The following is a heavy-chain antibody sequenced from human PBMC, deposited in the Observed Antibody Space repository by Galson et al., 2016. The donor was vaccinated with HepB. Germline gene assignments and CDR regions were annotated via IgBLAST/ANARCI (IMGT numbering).Heavy chain of an antibody. V-gene: IGHV3-9*01. Sequence: SLRLSCAASGFTFDDYAMHWVRLAPGKGLEWVSGISWDSKSIGYVDSVKGRFTISRDNAKNSLYLLMNNLRPEDTALYFCAKVWRKQWLVTNFDNWGQGSLVTVSS. J-gene: IGHJ4*02. CDR2: ISWDSKSI. CDR1: GFTFDDYA. D-gene: IGHD6-19*01. CDR3: AKVWRKQWLVTNFDN.